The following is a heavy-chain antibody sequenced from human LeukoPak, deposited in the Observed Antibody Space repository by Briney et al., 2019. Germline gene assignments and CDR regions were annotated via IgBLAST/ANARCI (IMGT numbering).Heavy chain of an antibody. V-gene: IGHV1-8*01. D-gene: IGHD4-23*01. Sequence: ASVKVSCKASGYTFTSYDINWVRQATGQGLEWMGWMNSNSGNTGYAQKFQGRITMTRNTSISTAYMELSSLRSEDTAVYYCARASSMVVIGYWGQGTLVTVSS. J-gene: IGHJ4*02. CDR2: MNSNSGNT. CDR1: GYTFTSYD. CDR3: ARASSMVVIGY.